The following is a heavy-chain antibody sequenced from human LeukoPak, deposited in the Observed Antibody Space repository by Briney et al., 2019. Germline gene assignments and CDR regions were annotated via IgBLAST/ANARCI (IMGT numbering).Heavy chain of an antibody. CDR2: INHNGNT. J-gene: IGHJ4*02. CDR1: GESFSGYY. Sequence: SETLSLTCTVYGESFSGYYWSWIRQPPGKGLEWIGEINHNGNTNYNPSLKSRVTISVDTSKNQFSLKVSSVTAADSAVYYCARDAVTGYSSGWYKPFPFDSWGQGTLVTVSS. D-gene: IGHD6-19*01. CDR3: ARDAVTGYSSGWYKPFPFDS. V-gene: IGHV4-34*01.